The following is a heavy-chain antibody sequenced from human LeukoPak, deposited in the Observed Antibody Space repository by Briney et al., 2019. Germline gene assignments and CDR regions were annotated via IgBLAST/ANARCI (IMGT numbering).Heavy chain of an antibody. CDR3: ATLTGYSSESWFDP. CDR2: IYYTGST. CDR1: GGSISSYY. Sequence: PSESLSLTCTVSGGSISSYYWSWIRQPPGKGLEWIGYIYYTGSTNYNPSLKSRVTISVDTSKNQFSLKLSSVTAADTAVYYCATLTGYSSESWFDPWGQGILVTVSS. J-gene: IGHJ5*02. V-gene: IGHV4-59*01. D-gene: IGHD3-9*01.